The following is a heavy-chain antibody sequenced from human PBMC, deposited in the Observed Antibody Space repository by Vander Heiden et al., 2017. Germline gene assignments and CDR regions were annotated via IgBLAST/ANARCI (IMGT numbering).Heavy chain of an antibody. J-gene: IGHJ4*02. D-gene: IGHD2-15*01. CDR3: ARLRCSGGSCYLIDY. CDR1: GGSISSSDW. V-gene: IGHV4-4*02. CDR2: IYHGGNT. Sequence: QVQLQASGPGLVKPSGTLSLTCAVSGGSISSSDWWTWVRQPPGRGLEWIGEIYHGGNTNYNPSLKSRVTISVDKSMNQFSLRLTSVTAADTAVYYCARLRCSGGSCYLIDYWGQGTLVTVFS.